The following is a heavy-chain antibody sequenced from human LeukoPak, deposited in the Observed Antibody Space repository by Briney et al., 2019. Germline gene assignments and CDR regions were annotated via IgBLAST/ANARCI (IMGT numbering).Heavy chain of an antibody. D-gene: IGHD3-22*01. CDR1: GFTFSSYA. J-gene: IGHJ3*02. CDR2: ISSNGGST. Sequence: GGSLRLSCVASGFTFSSYAMHGVRQAPGKGLEYVSAISSNGGSTYYANSVKGRFTISRDNSKNTLYLQMGSLRAEDMAVYYCARDLYDSSGLDAFDIWGQGTMVTVSS. CDR3: ARDLYDSSGLDAFDI. V-gene: IGHV3-64*01.